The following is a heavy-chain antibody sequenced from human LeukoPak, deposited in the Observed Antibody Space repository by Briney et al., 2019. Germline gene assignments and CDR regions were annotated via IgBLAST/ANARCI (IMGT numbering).Heavy chain of an antibody. D-gene: IGHD2-15*01. CDR2: FKSKADGGTT. CDR3: VRGGSAFDY. V-gene: IGHV3-15*01. CDR1: GFTFSTAW. Sequence: GGSLRLSCAASGFTFSTAWMSWVRQAPGKGLEWVARFKSKADGGTTNYAAPVQGRFTVSRDDAINMVWLQMSRLKTEDTAIYYCVRGGSAFDYWSQGTLVTVSS. J-gene: IGHJ4*02.